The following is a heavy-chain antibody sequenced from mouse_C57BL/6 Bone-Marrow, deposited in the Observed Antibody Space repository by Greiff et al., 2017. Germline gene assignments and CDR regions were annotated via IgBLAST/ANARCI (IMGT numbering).Heavy chain of an antibody. CDR2: ISYDGSN. V-gene: IGHV3-6*01. J-gene: IGHJ2*01. CDR3: ARVHYYGSSYDY. Sequence: VQLQQSGPGLVKPSQSLSLTCSVTGYSITSGYYWNWIRQFPGNKLEWMGYISYDGSNNYNPSLKNRISITRDTSKNQFFLKLNSVTTEDTATYYCARVHYYGSSYDYWGQGTTLTVSS. CDR1: GYSITSGYY. D-gene: IGHD1-1*01.